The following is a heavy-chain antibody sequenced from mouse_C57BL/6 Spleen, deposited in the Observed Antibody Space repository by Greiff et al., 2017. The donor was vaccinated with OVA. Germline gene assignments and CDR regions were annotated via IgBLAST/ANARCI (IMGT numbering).Heavy chain of an antibody. CDR2: ISSGGSYT. Sequence: EVQVVESGGDLVKPGGSLKLSCAASGFTFSSYGMSWVRQTPDKRLEWVATISSGGSYTYYPDSVKGRFTISRDNAKNTLYLQMSSLKSEDTAMYYCARDAMDYWGQGTSVTVSS. V-gene: IGHV5-6*01. J-gene: IGHJ4*01. CDR3: ARDAMDY. D-gene: IGHD3-1*01. CDR1: GFTFSSYG.